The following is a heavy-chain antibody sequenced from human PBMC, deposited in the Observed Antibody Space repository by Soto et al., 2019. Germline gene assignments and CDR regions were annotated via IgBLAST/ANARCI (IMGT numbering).Heavy chain of an antibody. CDR3: ARADCTNGVCYIFRHYYYYGMDV. J-gene: IGHJ6*02. D-gene: IGHD2-8*01. CDR2: ISYDGSNK. CDR1: GFTFSSYA. Sequence: PGGSLRLSCAASGFTFSSYAMHWVRQAPGKGLEWVAVISYDGSNKYYADSVKGRFTISRDNSKNTLYLQMNSLRSEDTAVYYCARADCTNGVCYIFRHYYYYGMDVWGQGTTVTVSS. V-gene: IGHV3-30-3*01.